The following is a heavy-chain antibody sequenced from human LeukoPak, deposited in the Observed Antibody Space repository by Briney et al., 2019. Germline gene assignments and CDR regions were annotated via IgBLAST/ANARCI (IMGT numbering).Heavy chain of an antibody. D-gene: IGHD2-15*01. CDR2: INPYSGGT. CDR3: ARDLEGYCSGASCSFDY. Sequence: ASLKVSCKASGYTFTVYYMHWVRQAPGQGLEWMGCINPYSGGTDYAQKFQGGVTMIRDTSNSTAYMELSSLRSDDTAVYYCARDLEGYCSGASCSFDYWGQGTLVSVSS. V-gene: IGHV1-2*02. J-gene: IGHJ4*02. CDR1: GYTFTVYY.